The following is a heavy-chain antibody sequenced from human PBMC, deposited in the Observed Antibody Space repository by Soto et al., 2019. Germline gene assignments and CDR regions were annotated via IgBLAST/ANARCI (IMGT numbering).Heavy chain of an antibody. V-gene: IGHV3-23*01. CDR3: VRKYPGTRPFDY. CDR2: IGTDGNT. D-gene: IGHD2-2*01. J-gene: IGHJ4*01. CDR1: GFTFNSYA. Sequence: GGSLRLACAASGFTFNSYAMNWVRQAPGKGLAWVSAIGTDGNTYYANSVKGRFTISRDNSRTTLYLQMNSLRVEDTALYYCVRKYPGTRPFDYWGQGTLVTVSS.